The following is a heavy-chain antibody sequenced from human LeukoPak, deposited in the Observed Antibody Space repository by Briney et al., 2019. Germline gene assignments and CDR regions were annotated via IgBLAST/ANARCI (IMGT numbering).Heavy chain of an antibody. D-gene: IGHD2-15*01. CDR3: ARDGGSFFPLDC. CDR1: GFTFSSST. Sequence: GGSLRLSCAASGFTFSSSTMIWVRQAPGKGREWVSSISSGATTIYYADSVKGRFTVSRDNAKNSLYLQMRSLRADDTAVYYCARDGGSFFPLDCWGQGTLVTVSS. CDR2: ISSGATTI. J-gene: IGHJ4*02. V-gene: IGHV3-48*01.